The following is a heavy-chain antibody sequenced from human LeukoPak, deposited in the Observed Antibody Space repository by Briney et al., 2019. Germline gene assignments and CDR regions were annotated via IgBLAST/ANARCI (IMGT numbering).Heavy chain of an antibody. Sequence: ASVKVSCKASGYTFTSYAMHWVRQAPEQRLEWMGWINAGNGNTKYSQKFQGRVTITRDTSASTAYMELSSLRSEDTAVYYCARGTPWIQLWTQYFDYWGQGTLVTVSS. CDR3: ARGTPWIQLWTQYFDY. J-gene: IGHJ4*02. D-gene: IGHD5-18*01. CDR1: GYTFTSYA. CDR2: INAGNGNT. V-gene: IGHV1-3*01.